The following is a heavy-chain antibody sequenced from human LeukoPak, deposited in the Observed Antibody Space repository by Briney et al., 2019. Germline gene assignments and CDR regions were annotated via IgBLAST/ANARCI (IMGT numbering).Heavy chain of an antibody. CDR2: ISGTGGST. Sequence: GGSLRLSCAASGFTFSIYAMSWVRQAPGKGLEWVSSISGTGGSTYYADSVKGRFTISRDNSKNTLDLQMNSLRAEETAVYYCAKTFRGYTFGHAFDIWGQGTMVTASS. CDR3: AKTFRGYTFGHAFDI. D-gene: IGHD5-18*01. CDR1: GFTFSIYA. J-gene: IGHJ3*02. V-gene: IGHV3-23*01.